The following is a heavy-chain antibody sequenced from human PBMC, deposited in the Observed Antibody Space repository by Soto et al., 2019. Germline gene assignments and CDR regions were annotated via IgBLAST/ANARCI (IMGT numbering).Heavy chain of an antibody. V-gene: IGHV4-59*01. CDR3: ARDGTRGAQYSGWGAFDI. CDR2: IYYSGST. D-gene: IGHD6-19*01. J-gene: IGHJ3*02. CDR1: GGSISSYY. Sequence: SETLSLTCTVSGGSISSYYWSWIRQPPGKGLEWIGYIYYSGSTNYNPSLKSRVTISVDTSKNQFSLKLSSVTAADTAVYYCARDGTRGAQYSGWGAFDIWGQGTMVTVSS.